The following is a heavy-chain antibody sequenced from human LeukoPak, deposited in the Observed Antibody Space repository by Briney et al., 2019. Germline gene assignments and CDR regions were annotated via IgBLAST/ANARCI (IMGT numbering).Heavy chain of an antibody. D-gene: IGHD6-19*01. CDR2: IHYSGST. V-gene: IGHV4-59*01. J-gene: IGHJ6*02. CDR3: ARDPLGTAVAGLPPIYYGMDV. CDR1: GGSISTYY. Sequence: SETLSLTCTVSGGSISTYYWSWIRQPPGKGLAWIGYIHYSGSTNYNPSLKSRVTISVDTSKNQFSLKLSSVTAADTAVYYCARDPLGTAVAGLPPIYYGMDVWGQGTTVTVPS.